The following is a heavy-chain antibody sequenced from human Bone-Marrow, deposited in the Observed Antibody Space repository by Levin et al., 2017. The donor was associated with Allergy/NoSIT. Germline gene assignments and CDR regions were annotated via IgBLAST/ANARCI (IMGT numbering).Heavy chain of an antibody. J-gene: IGHJ4*02. CDR2: ISLDGNTQ. CDR1: GFTFSNYA. D-gene: IGHD2-15*01. V-gene: IGHV3-30*18. Sequence: GESLKISCAVSGFTFSNYAMHWVRQAPGRGLEWVAFISLDGNTQYYADSVKGRFTFSRDNSNNTLHLQMNSLRVEDTAIYYCAKDSYTCSGGSCYFFDYWGQGALVTVSS. CDR3: AKDSYTCSGGSCYFFDY.